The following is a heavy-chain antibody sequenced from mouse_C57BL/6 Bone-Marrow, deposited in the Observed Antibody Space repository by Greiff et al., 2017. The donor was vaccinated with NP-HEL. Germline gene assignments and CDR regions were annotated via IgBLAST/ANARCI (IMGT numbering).Heavy chain of an antibody. Sequence: EVQLVESGGGLVQSGRSLRLSCATSGFTFSDFYMEWVRQAPGKGLEWIAASRNKANDYTTEYSASVKGRFIVSRDTSQSILYLQMNALRAEDTAIYYCARDALHYYGSSYWYFDVWGTGTTVTVSS. CDR2: SRNKANDYTT. V-gene: IGHV7-1*01. CDR1: GFTFSDFY. J-gene: IGHJ1*03. CDR3: ARDALHYYGSSYWYFDV. D-gene: IGHD1-1*01.